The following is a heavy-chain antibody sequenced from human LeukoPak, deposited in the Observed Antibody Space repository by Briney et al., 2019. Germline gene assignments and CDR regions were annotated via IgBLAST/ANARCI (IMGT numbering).Heavy chain of an antibody. V-gene: IGHV4-4*07. Sequence: SETLSLTCTVSGDSISGYYWTWIRQPAGEGLEWIGRIYTSGSTNYNPSLKSRVTMSADTSKNQFSLKMISLTAADTAVYYCARARGGYGNNCHFDSWGQGTLVTVSS. D-gene: IGHD1/OR15-1a*01. CDR2: IYTSGST. CDR3: ARARGGYGNNCHFDS. CDR1: GDSISGYY. J-gene: IGHJ4*02.